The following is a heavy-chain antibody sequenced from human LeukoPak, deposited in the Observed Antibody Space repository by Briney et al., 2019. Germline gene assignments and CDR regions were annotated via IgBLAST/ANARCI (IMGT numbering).Heavy chain of an antibody. Sequence: GGSLRLSCAASGFTFSTNDMSWARQAPGKGLEWVSAISISDGSTYYAASVKGRFTISRDNSKNTVYLQMDSLRAEDTAAYFCVRGRHYFDYWGQGALVTVSS. CDR2: ISISDGST. J-gene: IGHJ4*02. CDR3: VRGRHYFDY. D-gene: IGHD5-24*01. CDR1: GFTFSTND. V-gene: IGHV3-23*01.